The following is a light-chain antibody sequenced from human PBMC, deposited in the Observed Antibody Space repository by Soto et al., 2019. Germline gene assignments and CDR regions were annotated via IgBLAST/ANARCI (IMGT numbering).Light chain of an antibody. V-gene: IGKV1-39*01. CDR1: QGISTY. J-gene: IGKJ2*01. CDR3: QQSYRTPYT. Sequence: DIQMTQSPSSLSASVGDRVTITCRASQGISTYLVWYQQRQGRAPKLLIYDASSLLSGVPSRFSGSGSWTDFTLTISSLQPEDFATYYCQQSYRTPYTFGQGTKLATK. CDR2: DAS.